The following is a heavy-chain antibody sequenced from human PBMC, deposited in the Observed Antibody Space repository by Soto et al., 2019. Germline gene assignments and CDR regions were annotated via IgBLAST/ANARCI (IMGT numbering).Heavy chain of an antibody. CDR2: VSHDGRNT. CDR3: AKGGRQWLVTSDFNC. D-gene: IGHD6-19*01. V-gene: IGHV3-30*18. CDR1: GFTFSDYA. Sequence: VQLVESGGGVVQPGRSLRLSCAASGFTFSDYAMHWVRQAPGKGLEWVAVVSHDGRNTHYADSVKGRFTISRDSSKNTVALEMTSVRAEDTAVYYWAKGGRQWLVTSDFNCCGQGALVTVSS. J-gene: IGHJ4*02.